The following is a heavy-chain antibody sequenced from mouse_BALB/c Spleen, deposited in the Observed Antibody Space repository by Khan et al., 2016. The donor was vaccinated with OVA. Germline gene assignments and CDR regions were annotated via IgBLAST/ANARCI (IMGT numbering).Heavy chain of an antibody. D-gene: IGHD2-10*01. CDR1: GYTFTTYT. V-gene: IGHV1-4*01. CDR2: INPSNGYT. Sequence: QVQLKQSGAELARPGASVKMSCKASGYTFTTYTMHWVKQRPGQGLEWIGYINPSNGYTNYNQKFKDKSTFTADKSSSTANMQLLSLTTDYCAVYYCTRVGAYSRSDDRFSYWGQGTLVTVSA. CDR3: TRVGAYSRSDDRFSY. J-gene: IGHJ3*01.